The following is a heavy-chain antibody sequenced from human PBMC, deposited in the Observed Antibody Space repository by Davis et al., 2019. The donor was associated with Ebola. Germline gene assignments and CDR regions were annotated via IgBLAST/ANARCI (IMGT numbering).Heavy chain of an antibody. J-gene: IGHJ4*02. V-gene: IGHV3-23*01. CDR3: AKDPHVSGTPSHFDY. Sequence: GESLKISCAASGFTFSNYAMSWVRQAPGGGVGLVSGISACGADIKYADSVKGRFTISRDNPKTTLFLQMNGLRVEDTAMYYCAKDPHVSGTPSHFDYWGLGTLVTVSS. D-gene: IGHD3-16*01. CDR2: ISACGADI. CDR1: GFTFSNYA.